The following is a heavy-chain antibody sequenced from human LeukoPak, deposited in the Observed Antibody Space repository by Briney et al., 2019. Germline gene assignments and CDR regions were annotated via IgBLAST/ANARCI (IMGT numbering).Heavy chain of an antibody. CDR1: GYSISSGYY. V-gene: IGHV4-38-2*02. Sequence: PSETLSLTCAVSGYSISSGYYWGWIRQPPGKGLEWIGSIYHSGSTNYNPSLKSRVTMSVDTSKNQFSLKLSSVTAADTAVYYCARDFGLVRFDPWGQGTLVTVSS. CDR2: IYHSGST. D-gene: IGHD3-10*01. J-gene: IGHJ5*02. CDR3: ARDFGLVRFDP.